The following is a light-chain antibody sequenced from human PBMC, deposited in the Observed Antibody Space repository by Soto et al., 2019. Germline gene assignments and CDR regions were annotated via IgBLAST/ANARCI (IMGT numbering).Light chain of an antibody. J-gene: IGKJ5*01. CDR2: GAF. V-gene: IGKV3D-15*01. CDR1: QSVSSN. Sequence: EIVLTQSPVTLSLSPGERATFSCRASQSVSSNYLAWYQQKPGQAPRLLIYGAFKRATGIPARFSGSGPGTEFTLTINSLQSEDFVVYYCQQYDNWPPTFGQGTRLEIK. CDR3: QQYDNWPPT.